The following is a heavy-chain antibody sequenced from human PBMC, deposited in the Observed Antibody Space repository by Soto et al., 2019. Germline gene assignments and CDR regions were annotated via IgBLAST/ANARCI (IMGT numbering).Heavy chain of an antibody. Sequence: QVQLVQSGAEVKKPGSSVKVSCKASGGTFSSYAISWVRQAPGQGFEWMGGIIPIFGTANYAQKFQGRVTITADESTSTAYMELSSLRSEDTAVYYCARRGGYCSGGSCYDAFDIWGQGTMVTVSS. CDR1: GGTFSSYA. CDR3: ARRGGYCSGGSCYDAFDI. J-gene: IGHJ3*02. D-gene: IGHD2-15*01. V-gene: IGHV1-69*12. CDR2: IIPIFGTA.